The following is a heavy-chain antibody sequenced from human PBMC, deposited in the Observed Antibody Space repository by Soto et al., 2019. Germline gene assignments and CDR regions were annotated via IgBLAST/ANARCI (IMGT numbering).Heavy chain of an antibody. V-gene: IGHV3-7*01. D-gene: IGHD3-3*01. CDR1: GFTFSSYW. Sequence: GGSLRLSCAASGFTFSSYWMSWVRQAPGKGLELVANIKQNGSEKYYVDSVMGRFTISRDNAKNSLYLQMNSLRAEDTAVYYCAREAAGFWSGYDAFDIWGQGTMVTVSS. CDR3: AREAAGFWSGYDAFDI. J-gene: IGHJ3*02. CDR2: IKQNGSEK.